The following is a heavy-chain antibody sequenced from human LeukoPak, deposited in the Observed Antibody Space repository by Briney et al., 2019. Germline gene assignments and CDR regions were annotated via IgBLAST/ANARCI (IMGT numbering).Heavy chain of an antibody. CDR1: GGSFSGYY. V-gene: IGHV4-34*01. CDR2: INHSGST. Sequence: PSETLSLTCAVYGGSFSGYYWSWIRQPPGKGLEWIGEINHSGSTNYNPSLKSRVTLSVDTSKNQFSLKLSSVTAADTAVYYCARERLGAARSGADYWGQGTLVTVSS. D-gene: IGHD6-6*01. CDR3: ARERLGAARSGADY. J-gene: IGHJ4*02.